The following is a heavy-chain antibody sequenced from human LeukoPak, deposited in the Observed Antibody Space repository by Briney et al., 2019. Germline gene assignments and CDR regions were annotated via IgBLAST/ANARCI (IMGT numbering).Heavy chain of an antibody. D-gene: IGHD3-3*01. Sequence: ASVKVSSKVSGGTFITYAITWVRRAPGQGLEWMSRIIPIADITHYAQKFQGRVTVTADKSTNTAYMELSGLRSEDTAVYYCARDLPFAYHAFDIWGQGTTVAVSS. J-gene: IGHJ3*02. CDR2: IIPIADIT. CDR1: GGTFITYA. V-gene: IGHV1-69*04. CDR3: ARDLPFAYHAFDI.